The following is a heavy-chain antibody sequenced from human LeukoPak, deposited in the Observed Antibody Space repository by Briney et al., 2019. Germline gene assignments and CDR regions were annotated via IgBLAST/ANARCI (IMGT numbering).Heavy chain of an antibody. D-gene: IGHD6-13*01. CDR3: ASVKGGYSSSWFVY. J-gene: IGHJ5*01. V-gene: IGHV1-2*02. CDR2: INPNSGGT. CDR1: GYTFTGYY. Sequence: ASVKVSCKASGYTFTGYYMHWVRQAPGQGLERIGWINPNSGGTNYAQKFQGRVTMTRDTSISTAYMELSRLRSDDTAVYYCASVKGGYSSSWFVYWGQGTLVTVSS.